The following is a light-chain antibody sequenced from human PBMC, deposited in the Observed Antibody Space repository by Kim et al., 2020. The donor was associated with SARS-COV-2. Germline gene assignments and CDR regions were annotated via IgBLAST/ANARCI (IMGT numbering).Light chain of an antibody. V-gene: IGLV3-21*04. CDR1: PIGSTT. J-gene: IGLJ1*01. Sequence: SYELTQPPSVSVAPGQTATITCGGVPIGSTTVHWYQKKPGQAPVLVIYYDKDRPSGIPERFSGSSSGSTATLTITRVEAGDEADFYCQIWDDRRDHAGVFGTGTKVTVL. CDR2: YDK. CDR3: QIWDDRRDHAGV.